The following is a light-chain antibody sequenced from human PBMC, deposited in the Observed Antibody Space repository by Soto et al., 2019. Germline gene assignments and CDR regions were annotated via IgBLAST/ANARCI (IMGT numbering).Light chain of an antibody. CDR2: ASS. Sequence: EIVLTQSPVTLSLSPGERATLSCRASQSLSNSYLAWYQQKPGQAPRLLIYASSSRATGIPDRFSGSGSGTDFTLTISRLEPEDFAVYYCQQCGISPRTFGQGTKVDIK. CDR1: QSLSNSY. V-gene: IGKV3-20*01. J-gene: IGKJ1*01. CDR3: QQCGISPRT.